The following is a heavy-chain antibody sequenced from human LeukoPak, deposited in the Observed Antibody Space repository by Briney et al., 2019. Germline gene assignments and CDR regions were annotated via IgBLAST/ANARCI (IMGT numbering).Heavy chain of an antibody. CDR3: MQTNGYSSSWEYYYYGMDV. V-gene: IGHV3-15*07. Sequence: GGSLRLSCAASGFTFSNAWMNWVRQAPGKGLEWVGRIKSKTDGGTTDYAAPVKGRFTISRDDSKNTLYLQMNSLKTEDTAVYYCMQTNGYSSSWEYYYYGMDVWGQGTTVTVPS. CDR2: IKSKTDGGTT. CDR1: GFTFSNAW. J-gene: IGHJ6*02. D-gene: IGHD6-13*01.